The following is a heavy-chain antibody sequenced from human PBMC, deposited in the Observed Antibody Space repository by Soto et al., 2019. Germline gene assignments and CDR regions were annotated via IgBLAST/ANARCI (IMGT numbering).Heavy chain of an antibody. J-gene: IGHJ4*02. V-gene: IGHV4-31*03. CDR3: SRNWFHYFDY. CDR1: GGSISSGGYY. D-gene: IGHD3-10*01. CDR2: IYYSGST. Sequence: ASETLSLTCTVSGGSISSGGYYWSWIRQHPGKGLEWIGYIYYSGSTYYNPSLKSRVTISVDTSKNQFSLKLSSVTAADTAVYYCSRNWFHYFDYWGQGTLVTVSS.